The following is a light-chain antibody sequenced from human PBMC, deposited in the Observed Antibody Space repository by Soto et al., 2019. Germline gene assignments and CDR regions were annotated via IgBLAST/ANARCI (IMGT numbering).Light chain of an antibody. V-gene: IGLV2-14*03. CDR1: SSDIGSYNY. CDR3: SSYGGSSTL. Sequence: QSALTQLASLSGSPGQSITISCTGTSSDIGSYNYVSWYQQHPGKAPKLMIFDVSYRPSGISDRFSGSKSGNTASLTISGLQPEDEADYYCSSYGGSSTLFGGGTKVTVL. CDR2: DVS. J-gene: IGLJ3*02.